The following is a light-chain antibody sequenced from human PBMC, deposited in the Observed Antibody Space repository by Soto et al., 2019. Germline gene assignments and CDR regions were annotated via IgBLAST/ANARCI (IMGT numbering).Light chain of an antibody. J-gene: IGLJ2*01. V-gene: IGLV6-57*04. CDR2: EHN. Sequence: FMLTQPHSVSESPGKTVTISCTRSSGSIASNYVQWYQQRPGSAPTTVIYEHNQRPSGVPDRFSGSTDGSSNSASLTISGLQTEDEADYYCQSYDSYTGVFGGGTKLTVL. CDR1: SGSIASNY. CDR3: QSYDSYTGV.